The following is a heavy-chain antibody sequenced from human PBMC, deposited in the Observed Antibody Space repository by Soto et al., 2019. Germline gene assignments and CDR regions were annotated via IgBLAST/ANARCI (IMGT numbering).Heavy chain of an antibody. V-gene: IGHV4-61*01. D-gene: IGHD2-2*01. Sequence: SETLSLTCTVSGGPVSSGSYYWSWIRQPPGKGLEWIGYIYYSGSTNYNQPLKSRVTISVDTSKDQFSLKLSSVTAADMAVYYCARATGDCCITSCYLVTDYYYYYGMDVWGQGTTVTVSS. J-gene: IGHJ6*02. CDR3: ARATGDCCITSCYLVTDYYYYYGMDV. CDR1: GGPVSSGSYY. CDR2: IYYSGST.